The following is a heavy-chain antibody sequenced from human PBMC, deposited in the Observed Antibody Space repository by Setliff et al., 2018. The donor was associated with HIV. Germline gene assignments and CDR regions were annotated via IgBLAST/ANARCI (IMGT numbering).Heavy chain of an antibody. Sequence: GASVKVSCKASGYTFTSYGISWVRQAPGQGLEWMGWISAYNDNTNYAQKLQGRVTMTTDTSTSTAYMELRSLRSEDTAVYYCARVATVSHPGDYFDYWGQGTLVTVSS. J-gene: IGHJ4*02. CDR3: ARVATVSHPGDYFDY. CDR2: ISAYNDNT. CDR1: GYTFTSYG. V-gene: IGHV1-18*01. D-gene: IGHD4-4*01.